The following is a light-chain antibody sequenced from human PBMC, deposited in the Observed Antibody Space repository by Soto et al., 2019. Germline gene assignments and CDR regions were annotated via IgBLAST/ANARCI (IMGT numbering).Light chain of an antibody. CDR1: QSISRY. CDR3: QQSYSTLRT. J-gene: IGKJ1*01. Sequence: DIQMTQTPSSLSASVGHRFTITCRSSQSISRYLNWYQQKPGKAPKLLIYAASSLLGGVPSRFSGSGSGTDFTLTISSLQPEDFAIYYCQQSYSTLRTFGQGTKVDIK. V-gene: IGKV1-39*01. CDR2: AAS.